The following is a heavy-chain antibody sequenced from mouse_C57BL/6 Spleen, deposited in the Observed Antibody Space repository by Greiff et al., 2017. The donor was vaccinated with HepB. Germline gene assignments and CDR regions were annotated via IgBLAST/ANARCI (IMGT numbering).Heavy chain of an antibody. J-gene: IGHJ1*03. V-gene: IGHV1-69*01. D-gene: IGHD1-2*01. CDR1: GYTFTSYW. CDR2: IDPSDSYT. CDR3: ARRLRPGYFDV. Sequence: QVQLQQPGAELVMPGASVKLSCKASGYTFTSYWMHWVKQRPGQGLEWIGEIDPSDSYTNYNQKFKGKSTLTVDKSSSTAYMQLSSLTSEDSAVYYCARRLRPGYFDVWGTGTTVTVSS.